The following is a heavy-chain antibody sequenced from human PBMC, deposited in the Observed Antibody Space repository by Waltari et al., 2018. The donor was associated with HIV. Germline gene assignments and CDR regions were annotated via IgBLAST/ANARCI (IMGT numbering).Heavy chain of an antibody. Sequence: EVQLVQSGAEVKKPGESLKISCKGSGYSFTSYWIGWVRQMPGKGLEWMGIIYPGDSDTRYSPSFQGQVTISADKSISTAYLQWSSLKASDTAMYYCARPELADCGGDCYLGYWGQGTLVTVSS. J-gene: IGHJ4*02. D-gene: IGHD2-21*02. V-gene: IGHV5-51*01. CDR1: GYSFTSYW. CDR3: ARPELADCGGDCYLGY. CDR2: IYPGDSDT.